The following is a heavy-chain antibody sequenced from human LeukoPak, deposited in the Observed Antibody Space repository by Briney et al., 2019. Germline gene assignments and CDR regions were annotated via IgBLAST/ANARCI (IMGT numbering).Heavy chain of an antibody. CDR3: ARGPTYYYDSSERPY. CDR1: GFTFSSYA. Sequence: PGGSLRLSCAASGFTFSSYAMHWVRQAPGKGLEWVAVISYDGSNKYYADSVKGRFTISRDNSKNTLYLQMNSLRAEDTAMYYCARGPTYYYDSSERPYWGQGTLVTVSS. V-gene: IGHV3-30-3*01. CDR2: ISYDGSNK. J-gene: IGHJ4*02. D-gene: IGHD3-22*01.